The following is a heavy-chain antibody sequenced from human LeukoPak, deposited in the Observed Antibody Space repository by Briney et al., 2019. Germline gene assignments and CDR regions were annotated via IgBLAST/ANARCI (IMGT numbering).Heavy chain of an antibody. V-gene: IGHV3-48*04. D-gene: IGHD3-10*02. Sequence: GGSLRLSCAASGFTFSSYSMSWVRQAPGKGLEWVSYISSSSSTIYYADSVKGRFTISRDNAENSLYLQMNSLRAEDTAVYYCAELGITMIGGVWGKGTTVTISS. J-gene: IGHJ6*04. CDR1: GFTFSSYS. CDR2: ISSSSSTI. CDR3: AELGITMIGGV.